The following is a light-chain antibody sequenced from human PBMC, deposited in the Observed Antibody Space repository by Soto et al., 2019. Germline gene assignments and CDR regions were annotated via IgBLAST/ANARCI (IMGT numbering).Light chain of an antibody. V-gene: IGKV3-11*01. J-gene: IGKJ4*01. CDR1: QSVSRY. CDR2: DAS. Sequence: EIVLTQSPATLSLSPGERATLSCRASQSVSRYLAWYQQKPGQAPRLLIYDASNRATGIPARFSGSGSGTDFTLTISSLEPEDFAVYYCLQRSNWPLTFGGGTKLEIK. CDR3: LQRSNWPLT.